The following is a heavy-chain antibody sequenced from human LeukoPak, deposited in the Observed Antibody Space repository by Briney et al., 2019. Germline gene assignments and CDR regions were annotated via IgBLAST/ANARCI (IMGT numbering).Heavy chain of an antibody. V-gene: IGHV4-59*01. D-gene: IGHD6-13*01. Sequence: PSETLSLICTVSGGSISTYYWNWIRQPPGKGLEWIGYISNSGITTYNPSLKSRVTISVDSSKSQFSLKLNSVTAADTAVYYCARSGGYSSSWSLWGQGTLVTVSS. CDR3: ARSGGYSSSWSL. CDR2: ISNSGIT. CDR1: GGSISTYY. J-gene: IGHJ4*02.